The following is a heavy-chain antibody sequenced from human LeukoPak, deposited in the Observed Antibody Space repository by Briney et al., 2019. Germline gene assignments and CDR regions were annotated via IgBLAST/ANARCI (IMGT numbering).Heavy chain of an antibody. CDR2: IYYSGST. J-gene: IGHJ4*02. CDR3: ARTNKPVAPHFDY. V-gene: IGHV4-59*06. Sequence: SETLSLTCTVSGGSISSYYWSWIRQHPGKGLEWIGYIYYSGSTYYNPSLKSRVTISVDTSKNQFSLKLSSVTAADTAVYYCARTNKPVAPHFDYWGQGTLVTVSS. D-gene: IGHD1/OR15-1a*01. CDR1: GGSISSYY.